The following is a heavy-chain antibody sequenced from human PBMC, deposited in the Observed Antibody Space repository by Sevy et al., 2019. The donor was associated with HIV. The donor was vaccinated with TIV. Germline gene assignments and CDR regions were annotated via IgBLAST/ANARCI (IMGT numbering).Heavy chain of an antibody. Sequence: ASVKVSCKASGGTFSSYAISWVRQAPGQGLEWMGGIIPIFGTANYAQKFQGRVTITADESTSTAYMELSRLRSEDTAVYYCARVSVMVQGVIFYYYYGMDVWGQGTTVTVSS. CDR2: IIPIFGTA. CDR3: ARVSVMVQGVIFYYYYGMDV. CDR1: GGTFSSYA. J-gene: IGHJ6*02. D-gene: IGHD3-10*01. V-gene: IGHV1-69*13.